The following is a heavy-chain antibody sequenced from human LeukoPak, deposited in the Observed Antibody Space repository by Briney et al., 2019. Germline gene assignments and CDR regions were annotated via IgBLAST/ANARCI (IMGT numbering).Heavy chain of an antibody. Sequence: GGSLRLSCAASGFTFSDYPLHWVRQAPGKGLEWVTFISYDGSKKYHADSVKGRFTISRDNSKNTLYLQMNSLRAEDTAIYYCAKDSRGYSSGWPLDYWGQGTLVTVSS. CDR3: AKDSRGYSSGWPLDY. CDR2: ISYDGSKK. D-gene: IGHD6-19*01. CDR1: GFTFSDYP. J-gene: IGHJ4*02. V-gene: IGHV3-30*07.